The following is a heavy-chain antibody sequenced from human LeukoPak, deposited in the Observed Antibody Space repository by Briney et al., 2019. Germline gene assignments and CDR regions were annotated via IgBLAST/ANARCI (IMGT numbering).Heavy chain of an antibody. Sequence: PSETLSLTCTVSGGSISTYYWSRIRQPPGKGLEWIGYIYYSGSTNYNPSLKSRVTISVDTSKNQFSLKLTSVTAADTAVYYCARENYDSSGSVDYWGQGTLVTVSS. V-gene: IGHV4-59*01. CDR3: ARENYDSSGSVDY. CDR2: IYYSGST. CDR1: GGSISTYY. D-gene: IGHD3-22*01. J-gene: IGHJ4*02.